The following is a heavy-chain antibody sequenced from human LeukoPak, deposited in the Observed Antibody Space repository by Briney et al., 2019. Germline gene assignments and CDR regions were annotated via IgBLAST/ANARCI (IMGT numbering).Heavy chain of an antibody. J-gene: IGHJ4*02. D-gene: IGHD4-17*01. CDR3: ARATVRSRRFDC. CDR1: GGSISSYY. V-gene: IGHV4-59*01. Sequence: SETLSLTCTVSGGSISSYYWSWIRQPPGKGLEWIGYIYYSGSTNYNPSLKSRVTISVDTSKNQFSLKLSSVTAADTAVYYCARATVRSRRFDCWGQGTLVTVSS. CDR2: IYYSGST.